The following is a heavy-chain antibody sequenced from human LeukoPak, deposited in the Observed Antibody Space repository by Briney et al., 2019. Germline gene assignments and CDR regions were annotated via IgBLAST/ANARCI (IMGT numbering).Heavy chain of an antibody. Sequence: PGGSLRLFCAASGFSFSDYYMSWIRQAPGKGLEGVSYISGTNTTIYYADSVKGRFTISRDTSKSTLYLQINSLRAEDTAVYYCAKAWWSTSSGGDSFGIWGQGTMVTVSS. D-gene: IGHD6-6*01. J-gene: IGHJ3*02. CDR2: ISGTNTTI. V-gene: IGHV3-11*01. CDR3: AKAWWSTSSGGDSFGI. CDR1: GFSFSDYY.